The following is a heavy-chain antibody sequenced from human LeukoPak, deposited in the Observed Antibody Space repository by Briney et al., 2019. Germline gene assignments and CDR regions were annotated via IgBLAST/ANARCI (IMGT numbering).Heavy chain of an antibody. D-gene: IGHD1-26*01. J-gene: IGHJ3*02. V-gene: IGHV3-15*01. CDR1: GLTFSNAW. CDR2: IKSKTDGGTS. Sequence: NPGGSLRLSCAASGLTFSNAWMSWVRQAPGKGLEWVGRIKSKTDGGTSDYAAPVQGRFTISRDDSKNTLYLQMNSLKIEDTAVYYCATDPGEWEPIWGQGTMVTVSS. CDR3: ATDPGEWEPI.